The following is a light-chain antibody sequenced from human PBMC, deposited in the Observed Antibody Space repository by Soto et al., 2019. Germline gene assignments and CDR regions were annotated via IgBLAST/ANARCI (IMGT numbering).Light chain of an antibody. CDR1: EHINRY. J-gene: IGKJ5*01. Sequence: DIQMTQSPSSLSASVGDRVTITCRTTEHINRYLNWYQQKQGKAPKLLIYNGSCLQSGVISRFGGSGSGTDFTLTISNLQPEDSATYYCQQSYSTPQITFGQGTRLE. CDR2: NGS. V-gene: IGKV1-39*01. CDR3: QQSYSTPQIT.